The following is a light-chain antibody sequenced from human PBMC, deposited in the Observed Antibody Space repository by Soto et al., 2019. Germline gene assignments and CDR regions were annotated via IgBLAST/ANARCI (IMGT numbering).Light chain of an antibody. V-gene: IGLV2-14*03. CDR1: SSDVGGYSY. CDR2: DVS. Sequence: QSALTQPASVSGSPGQSITISCTGTSSDVGGYSYVSWYQQHPTKAPKLIIYDVSSRPSGVSNRFSGSKSGNTASLTISGIQAEDEADYFCSSYTSSSTAVFGGGTKLTVL. CDR3: SSYTSSSTAV. J-gene: IGLJ2*01.